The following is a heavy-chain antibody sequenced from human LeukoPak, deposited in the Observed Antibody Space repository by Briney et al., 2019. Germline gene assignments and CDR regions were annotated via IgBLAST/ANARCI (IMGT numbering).Heavy chain of an antibody. CDR2: IYYSGSS. V-gene: IGHV4-59*01. CDR3: TSVIPAAAFDY. CDR1: GGSISNYY. D-gene: IGHD6-13*01. J-gene: IGHJ4*02. Sequence: SETLSLTCTVSGGSISNYYWNWIRQPPGKGLEWIGYIYYSGSSNYNPSLKSRVTISIDTSTNQFSLKLSSVTAADTAVYYCTSVIPAAAFDYWGQGPLVTVSS.